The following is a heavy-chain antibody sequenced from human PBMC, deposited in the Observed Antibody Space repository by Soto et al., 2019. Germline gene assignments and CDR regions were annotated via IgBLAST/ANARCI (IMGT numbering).Heavy chain of an antibody. Sequence: GGSLRLSCAASGFTFSSYGMHWVRQAPGKGLEWVAVIWYDGSNKYYADSVKGRFTISRDNSKNTLYLQMNSLRAEDTAVYYCARERSSSSRTHYCYGMDVWGQGTTVTDSS. CDR3: ARERSSSSRTHYCYGMDV. CDR1: GFTFSSYG. D-gene: IGHD6-6*01. J-gene: IGHJ6*02. CDR2: IWYDGSNK. V-gene: IGHV3-33*01.